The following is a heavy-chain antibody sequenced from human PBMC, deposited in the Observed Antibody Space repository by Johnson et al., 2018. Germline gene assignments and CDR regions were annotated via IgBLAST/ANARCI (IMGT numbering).Heavy chain of an antibody. D-gene: IGHD3-10*01. CDR2: ISRSGGST. CDR1: GFTFNNYA. J-gene: IGHJ1*01. CDR3: ARDGRSWTHNAEYLQH. V-gene: IGHV3-23*01. Sequence: EVQLLESGGGLVQPGGSLRLSCVVSGFTFNNYAMNWVRQAPGKGLEWVSDISRSGGSTDYAKSVKGRFTIPRENSKNTLYLQMNSLGAEDTAVYYWARDGRSWTHNAEYLQHWGQGTPVTVSS.